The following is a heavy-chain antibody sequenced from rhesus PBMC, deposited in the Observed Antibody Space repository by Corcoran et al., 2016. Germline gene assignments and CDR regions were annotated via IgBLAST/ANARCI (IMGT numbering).Heavy chain of an antibody. J-gene: IGHJ4*01. Sequence: VQLQESGPGVLKPSETLSLPCDVSGVSISSAYDWTWLRQPPGKGLEWIGYLYGSNGDTTYNPPLKNRVTTSKDASRNQCSLRLHSVTAADTAVYYWARRRGPFDFWGQGILVTVSS. V-gene: IGHV4-76*01. CDR1: GVSISSAYD. CDR3: ARRRGPFDF. CDR2: LYGSNGDT.